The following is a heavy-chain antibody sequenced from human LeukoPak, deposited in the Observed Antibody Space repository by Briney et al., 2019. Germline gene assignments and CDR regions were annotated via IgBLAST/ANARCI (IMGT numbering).Heavy chain of an antibody. V-gene: IGHV4-59*11. Sequence: SETLSLTCTVSGGSFIGLFWSWIRQPPGRGLEWIGYIYDSGNTKYNPSLNSRVTISVDTSKNQFSLNLTSVNIADTAVYYCARGALGHPRPGWFDPWGQGILVTVSS. J-gene: IGHJ5*02. CDR3: ARGALGHPRPGWFDP. CDR2: IYDSGNT. CDR1: GGSFIGLF. D-gene: IGHD6-6*01.